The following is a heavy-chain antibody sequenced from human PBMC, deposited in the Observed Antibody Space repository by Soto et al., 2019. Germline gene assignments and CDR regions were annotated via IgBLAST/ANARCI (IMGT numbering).Heavy chain of an antibody. CDR1: GFTFSSYG. CDR3: AKATDYRDFDY. V-gene: IGHV3-30*18. CDR2: ISYDGSNK. Sequence: PGGSLRLSCAASGFTFSSYGMHWVRQAPGKGLEWVAVISYDGSNKYYADSVKGRFTISRDNSKNTLYLQMNSLRAEDTAVYYCAKATDYRDFDYWGQGTLVTVSS. D-gene: IGHD4-4*01. J-gene: IGHJ4*02.